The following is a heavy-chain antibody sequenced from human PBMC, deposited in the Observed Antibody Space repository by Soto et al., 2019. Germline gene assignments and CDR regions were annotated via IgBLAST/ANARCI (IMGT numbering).Heavy chain of an antibody. Sequence: QVQLVESGGGLVKPGGSLRLSCAASGFTFSDYYMSWIRQAPVKGLEWVSYISSSSSYTNYADSVKGRFTISRDNAKNSLYRQMNSLRAEDTAVYYGARVHNEGPGSDECDYWGQGTLVTVSS. CDR3: ARVHNEGPGSDECDY. V-gene: IGHV3-11*05. CDR1: GFTFSDYY. J-gene: IGHJ4*02. D-gene: IGHD1-26*01. CDR2: ISSSSSYT.